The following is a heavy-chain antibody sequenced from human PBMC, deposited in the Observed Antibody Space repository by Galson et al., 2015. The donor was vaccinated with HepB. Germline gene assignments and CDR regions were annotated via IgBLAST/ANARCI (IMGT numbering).Heavy chain of an antibody. CDR3: ARIPLGTGAGQGSGWK. Sequence: PALVKPTQTLTLTCTFSGFSLSTSGMCVSWIRQPPGKALEWLARIDWDDDKYYSTSLKTRLTISKDTSKNQVVLTMTNMDPVDTATYYCARIPLGTGAGQGSGWKWGQGTLVTVSS. V-gene: IGHV2-70*11. CDR2: IDWDDDK. J-gene: IGHJ4*02. CDR1: GFSLSTSGMC. D-gene: IGHD6-19*01.